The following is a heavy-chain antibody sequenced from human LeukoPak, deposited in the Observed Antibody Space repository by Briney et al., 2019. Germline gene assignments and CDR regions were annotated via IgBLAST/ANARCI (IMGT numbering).Heavy chain of an antibody. CDR1: GFTVSSYD. J-gene: IGHJ2*01. CDR3: AQAIPYWYFDV. Sequence: GGSLRLSCAASGFTVSSYDMTWVRQAPGKGLEWVSSIGDGGGSTYADSVKGRFTISRDSSKNTLYLQMNSLRAEDTAIYYCAQAIPYWYFDVSGRGTLVTVSS. D-gene: IGHD2-21*01. V-gene: IGHV3-23*01. CDR2: IGDGGGST.